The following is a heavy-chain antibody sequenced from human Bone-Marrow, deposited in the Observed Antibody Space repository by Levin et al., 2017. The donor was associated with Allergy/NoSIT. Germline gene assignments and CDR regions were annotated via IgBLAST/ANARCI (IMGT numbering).Heavy chain of an antibody. J-gene: IGHJ6*02. CDR2: ISGSDSRT. V-gene: IGHV3-23*01. Sequence: GGSLRLSCTVSGFTLRDYGMNWVRQAPGKGLEWVSVISGSDSRTDYAASVKGRFSISRDSYRKTVYLQMNSLGVEDTAIYYCAKSLVPGGIGPAGYLAWGPKAAPKVKNEMDVWGQGTTVIVSS. CDR1: GFTLRDYG. D-gene: IGHD6-13*01. CDR3: AKSLVPGGIGPAGYLAWGPKAAPKVKNEMDV.